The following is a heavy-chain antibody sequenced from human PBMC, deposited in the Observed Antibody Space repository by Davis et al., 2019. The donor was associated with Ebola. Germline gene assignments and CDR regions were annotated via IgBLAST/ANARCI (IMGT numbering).Heavy chain of an antibody. Sequence: AASVKVSCKASGYTFTSYAMHWVRQAPGQRLEWMGWINAGNGNTKYSQKFQGRVTITADESTSTAYMELSSLRSEDTAVYYCARDLPLGAGMDVWGKGTTVTVSS. D-gene: IGHD3-16*01. V-gene: IGHV1-3*01. CDR2: INAGNGNT. J-gene: IGHJ6*04. CDR1: GYTFTSYA. CDR3: ARDLPLGAGMDV.